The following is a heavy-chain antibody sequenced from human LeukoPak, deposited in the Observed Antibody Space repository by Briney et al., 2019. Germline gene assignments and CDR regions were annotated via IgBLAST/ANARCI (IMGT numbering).Heavy chain of an antibody. CDR3: ARDLWYSSGWYLDY. D-gene: IGHD6-19*01. CDR1: GFTFSSYG. CDR2: IWYDGSNK. V-gene: IGHV3-33*01. Sequence: GGSLRLSCAASGFTFSSYGMHWVRQAPGKGLEWVAVIWYDGSNKYYADSVKGRFTISRDNSKNTLYLQMNSLRPEDTAVYYCARDLWYSSGWYLDYWGQGTLAPSPQ. J-gene: IGHJ4*02.